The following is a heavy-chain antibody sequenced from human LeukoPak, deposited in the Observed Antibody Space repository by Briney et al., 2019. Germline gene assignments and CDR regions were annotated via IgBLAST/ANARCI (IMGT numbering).Heavy chain of an antibody. CDR3: AREGSGFSQEP. J-gene: IGHJ5*02. V-gene: IGHV4-39*07. CDR1: GGSISSSSYY. CDR2: IYYSGST. Sequence: SSETLSLTCTVSGGSISSSSYYWGWIRQPPGKGLEWIGSIYYSGSTYYNPSLKSRVTISVDTSKNQFSLKLSSVTAADTAVYYCAREGSGFSQEPWGQGTLVTVSS.